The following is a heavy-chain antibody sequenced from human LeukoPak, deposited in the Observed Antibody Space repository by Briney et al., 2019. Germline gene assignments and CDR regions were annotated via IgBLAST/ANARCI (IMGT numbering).Heavy chain of an antibody. V-gene: IGHV4-30-4*08. CDR1: GGSIRSGDYY. CDR2: IYYSGRT. D-gene: IGHD6-19*01. J-gene: IGHJ3*02. Sequence: SETLSLTCTVSGGSIRSGDYYWSWIRQPPGKGLEWVGYIYYSGRTYYNPSLKSRVTISVDTSKNQFSLNLSSVTAADTAVYYCARYQRQWLVFGDLDAFDIWGQGTMVTVSS. CDR3: ARYQRQWLVFGDLDAFDI.